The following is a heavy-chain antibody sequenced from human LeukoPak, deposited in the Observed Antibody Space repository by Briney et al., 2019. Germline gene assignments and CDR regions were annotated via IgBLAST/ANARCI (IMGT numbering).Heavy chain of an antibody. CDR1: GYSFSSYW. CDR2: INGAGTTT. D-gene: IGHD3-22*01. Sequence: GGSLRLSCGASGYSFSSYWMHWVRQVPGKGLVWVSRINGAGTTTTCADSVKGRFTISRDNSKNTLYLQMNSLRAEDTAVYYCASGYYDSSGYYDAFDIWGQGTMVTVSS. CDR3: ASGYYDSSGYYDAFDI. J-gene: IGHJ3*02. V-gene: IGHV3-74*01.